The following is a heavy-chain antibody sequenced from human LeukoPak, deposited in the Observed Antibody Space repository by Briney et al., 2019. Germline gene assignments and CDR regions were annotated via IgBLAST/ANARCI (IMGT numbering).Heavy chain of an antibody. CDR2: IYYSGST. D-gene: IGHD3-10*01. Sequence: SETLSLTCAVYGGSFSGYYWSWIRQPPGKGLEWIGSIYYSGSTYYNPSLESRVTISVDTSKNQFSLKLSSVTAADTAVYYCARDQRVNYYGSGSYYDYYYYYMDVWGKGTTVTVSS. J-gene: IGHJ6*03. CDR3: ARDQRVNYYGSGSYYDYYYYYMDV. V-gene: IGHV4-34*01. CDR1: GGSFSGYY.